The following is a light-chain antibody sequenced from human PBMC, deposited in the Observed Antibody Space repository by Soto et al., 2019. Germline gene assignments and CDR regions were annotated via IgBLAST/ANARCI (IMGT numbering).Light chain of an antibody. CDR3: QQLNTYLIT. CDR2: STS. Sequence: DIQMTQSPSTLSAAVGDRVTITCRASQTISSWLAWYQQKPGKVPKLLIYSTSTLQSGVPSRFSGSASGTEFTLSISGLQPEDFATYYCQQLNTYLITFGQGTRLEIK. J-gene: IGKJ5*01. V-gene: IGKV1-5*01. CDR1: QTISSW.